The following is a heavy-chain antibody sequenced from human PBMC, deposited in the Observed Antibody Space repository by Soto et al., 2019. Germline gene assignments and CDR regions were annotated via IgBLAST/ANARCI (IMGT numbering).Heavy chain of an antibody. D-gene: IGHD3-22*01. CDR2: IYYSGST. CDR1: GGSISSYY. Sequence: QVQLQESGPGLVKPSETLSLTCTVSGGSISSYYWSWIRQPPGKGLEWIGYIYYSGSTNYNPSLKSRGPXXVXTXXNQFSLKLSSVTAADTAVYYCARDRYYDSSGPFDPWGQGTLVTVSS. V-gene: IGHV4-59*01. J-gene: IGHJ5*02. CDR3: ARDRYYDSSGPFDP.